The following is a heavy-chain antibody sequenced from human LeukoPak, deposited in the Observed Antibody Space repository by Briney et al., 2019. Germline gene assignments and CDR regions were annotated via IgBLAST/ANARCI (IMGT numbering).Heavy chain of an antibody. D-gene: IGHD3-22*01. Sequence: GGSLRLSCAASGFTFSSYAMHWVRQAPGKGLEWVAVISYDGTNKYYADSVKGRFTISRDNTKNSLFLQMSSLRAEDTAVYFCASSYFDSSTHAYDIWGQGTMVTVSS. V-gene: IGHV3-30*03. CDR1: GFTFSSYA. CDR3: ASSYFDSSTHAYDI. J-gene: IGHJ3*02. CDR2: ISYDGTNK.